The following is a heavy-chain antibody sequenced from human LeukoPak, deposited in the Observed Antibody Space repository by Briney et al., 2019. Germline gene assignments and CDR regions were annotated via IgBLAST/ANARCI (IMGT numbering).Heavy chain of an antibody. D-gene: IGHD1-26*01. CDR2: MIGSGGST. Sequence: GGSLRLSCAASGFTFNSYAMNWVRQAPGKGLEWVSGMIGSGGSTYSADSVKGRFTISRDNSKKTVYLQMNSLRAEDTAVYYCAKDRGLVGATPSNFDYWGQGSLVTVSS. CDR3: AKDRGLVGATPSNFDY. J-gene: IGHJ4*02. V-gene: IGHV3-23*01. CDR1: GFTFNSYA.